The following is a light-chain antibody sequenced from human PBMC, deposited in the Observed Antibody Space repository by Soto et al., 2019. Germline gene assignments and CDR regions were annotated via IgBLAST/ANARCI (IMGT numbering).Light chain of an antibody. CDR3: QQYDSSPRT. CDR1: QSFTSTS. J-gene: IGKJ1*01. CDR2: GAS. V-gene: IGKV3-20*01. Sequence: EIVLTQSPGTLSLSPGERATLSCRASQSFTSTSLAWYQQKPGQAPRLLISGASRRAAGIPDRFSGSGYGTDFTLTISTLESEDIAVYYCQQYDSSPRTFGQGTRVEIK.